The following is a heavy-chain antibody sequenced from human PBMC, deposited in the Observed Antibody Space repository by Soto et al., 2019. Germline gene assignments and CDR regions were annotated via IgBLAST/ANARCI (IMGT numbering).Heavy chain of an antibody. V-gene: IGHV1-69*01. CDR2: IIPIFGTA. J-gene: IGHJ4*02. D-gene: IGHD6-19*01. CDR3: ARTAAVAVLTAHVY. CDR1: GGTFSSYA. Sequence: QVQLVQSGAEVKKPGSLVKVSCKASGGTFSSYAISWVRQAPGQGLEWMGGIIPIFGTANYAQKFQGRVTITADESTSTAYMELSSLRSEDTAVYYCARTAAVAVLTAHVYWGQGTLVTVSS.